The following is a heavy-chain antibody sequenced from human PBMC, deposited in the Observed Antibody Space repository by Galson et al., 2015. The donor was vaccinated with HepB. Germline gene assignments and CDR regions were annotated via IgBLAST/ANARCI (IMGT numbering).Heavy chain of an antibody. CDR1: GYSFTSYS. V-gene: IGHV5-51*03. D-gene: IGHD3-9*01. Sequence: QSGAEVKKPGESLKISCKGSGYSFTSYSIGWVRQMPGKGLEWMGIIYPGDSDTRYSPSFQGQVTISVDTSLSTAYLQWSSLKASDTAIYYCARLLSDTLTGSDYFDHWGQGTLATVSS. CDR2: IYPGDSDT. J-gene: IGHJ4*02. CDR3: ARLLSDTLTGSDYFDH.